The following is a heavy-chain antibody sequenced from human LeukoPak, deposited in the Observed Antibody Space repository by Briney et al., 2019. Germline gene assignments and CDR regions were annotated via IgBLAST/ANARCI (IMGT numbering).Heavy chain of an antibody. CDR3: ARTHDYGDYFGLYGMDV. Sequence: SQTLSLTCTVSGGSISSGDYYWSWIRQPPGKGLEWIGYIYYSGSTYYNPSLKSRVTISVDTSKNQFSLKLSSVTAADTAVYYCARTHDYGDYFGLYGMDVWGQGTTVTVSS. CDR1: GGSISSGDYY. J-gene: IGHJ6*02. CDR2: IYYSGST. D-gene: IGHD4-17*01. V-gene: IGHV4-30-4*08.